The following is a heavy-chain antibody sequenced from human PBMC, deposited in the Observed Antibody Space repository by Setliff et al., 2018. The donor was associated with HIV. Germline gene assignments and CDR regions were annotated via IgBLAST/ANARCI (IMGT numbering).Heavy chain of an antibody. Sequence: SETLSLTCAVYGGSFSGYYWSWIRQPPGKGLEWIGEINHSGSTNYNPSRKSRVTISLDTSKNQFSLKLSSLTASDTGVYYCARVIGRVVAGQEVYFDYWGQGTLVTVSS. J-gene: IGHJ4*02. D-gene: IGHD6-19*01. CDR2: INHSGST. CDR3: ARVIGRVVAGQEVYFDY. V-gene: IGHV4-34*01. CDR1: GGSFSGYY.